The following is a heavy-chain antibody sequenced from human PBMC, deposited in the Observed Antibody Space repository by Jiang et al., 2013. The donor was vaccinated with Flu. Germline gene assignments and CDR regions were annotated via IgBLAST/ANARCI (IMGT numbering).Heavy chain of an antibody. CDR2: LVVVVVA. Sequence: AMSWVARLQGRGWSGSQLLVVVVVAHTTADSVKAGFTISRDNSKNTLYLQMNSLRAEDTAVYYCAKDKSSGWHHWYFDLWGRGTLVTVSS. CDR3: AKDKSSGWHHWYFDL. J-gene: IGHJ2*01. CDR1: A. D-gene: IGHD6-19*01. V-gene: IGHV3-23*01.